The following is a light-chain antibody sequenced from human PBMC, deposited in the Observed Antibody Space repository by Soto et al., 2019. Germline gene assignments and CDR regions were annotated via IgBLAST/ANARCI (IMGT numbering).Light chain of an antibody. CDR3: QQYGSSKT. CDR1: QTVSSSF. CDR2: GAS. V-gene: IGKV3-20*01. J-gene: IGKJ1*01. Sequence: EVVMTQSPGTLSLSPCERATLSCRASQTVSSSFLAWYQQKPGQAPRLLIYGASNRATGIPDRFSGSGSGTDFTLTISRLEPEDFAVYYCQQYGSSKTFGQGTKVDIK.